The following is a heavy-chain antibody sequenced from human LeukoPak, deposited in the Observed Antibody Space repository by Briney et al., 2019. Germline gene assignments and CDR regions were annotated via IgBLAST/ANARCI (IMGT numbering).Heavy chain of an antibody. V-gene: IGHV4-34*01. CDR2: INHSGST. Sequence: SETLSLTCAVYGGSFSGYYWSWIRQPPGKGLEWIGEINHSGSTNYNPSLKSRVTISVDTSKNQFSLKLSSVTAADTAVYYCARGRRRITMIVGRVGAFDIWGQGQWSPSLQ. D-gene: IGHD3-22*01. CDR3: ARGRRRITMIVGRVGAFDI. J-gene: IGHJ3*02. CDR1: GGSFSGYY.